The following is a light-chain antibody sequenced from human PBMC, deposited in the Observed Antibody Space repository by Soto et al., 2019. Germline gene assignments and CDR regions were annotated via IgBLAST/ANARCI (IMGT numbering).Light chain of an antibody. CDR1: SSDVGGSNF. V-gene: IGLV2-14*03. Sequence: QSALSQPASVSYSPGQVITISCTGTSSDVGGSNFVSWYQQHPGKPPKLIIYDVANRPSGVSNRFSGSKSGSTASLIISRLQTEEEADYYCVSYTSSTNYVFGTGTKVTVL. J-gene: IGLJ1*01. CDR2: DVA. CDR3: VSYTSSTNYV.